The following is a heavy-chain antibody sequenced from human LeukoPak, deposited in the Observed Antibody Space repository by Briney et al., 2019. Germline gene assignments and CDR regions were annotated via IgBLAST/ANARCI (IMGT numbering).Heavy chain of an antibody. J-gene: IGHJ5*02. CDR1: GYTFTSYA. Sequence: ASVKVSCKASGYTFTSYAMHWVRQAPGQRLEWMGWINAGNGNTKYSQKFQGRVTITRDTSASTAYMELSSLRSEDTAVYYCARDRWGCSSTSCYYNWFDPWGQGTLVTVSS. V-gene: IGHV1-3*01. CDR3: ARDRWGCSSTSCYYNWFDP. D-gene: IGHD2-2*01. CDR2: INAGNGNT.